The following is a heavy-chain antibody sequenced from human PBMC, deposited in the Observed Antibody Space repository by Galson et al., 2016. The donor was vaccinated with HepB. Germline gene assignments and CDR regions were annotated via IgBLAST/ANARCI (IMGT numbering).Heavy chain of an antibody. V-gene: IGHV3-66*01. J-gene: IGHJ6*01. CDR3: ARDGPAASYGMDV. CDR2: IYSGGST. CDR1: GLTVSSNY. Sequence: SLRLSCAASGLTVSSNYMSWVRQAPGKGLEWVSVIYSGGSTNYADSVKGRFTISRDNSKNTLYLQMNSLIAEETAVYYCARDGPAASYGMDVWGQGTTVTVSS. D-gene: IGHD2-2*01.